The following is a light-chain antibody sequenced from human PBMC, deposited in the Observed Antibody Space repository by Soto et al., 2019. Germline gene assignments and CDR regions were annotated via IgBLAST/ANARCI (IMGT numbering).Light chain of an antibody. J-gene: IGLJ2*01. V-gene: IGLV4-60*02. CDR2: LEGSGSY. CDR1: SGHSSYI. CDR3: ETWDSNTRV. Sequence: QTVVTQSSSASASLGSSVKLTCTLSSGHSSYIIAWHHQQPGKAPRYLMKLEGSGSYNKGSGVPDRFSGSSSGADRYLTISNLQFEDDANYYCETWDSNTRVFGGGTKLTVL.